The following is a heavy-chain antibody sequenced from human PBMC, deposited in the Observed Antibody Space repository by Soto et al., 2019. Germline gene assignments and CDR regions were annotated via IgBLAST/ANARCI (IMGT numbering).Heavy chain of an antibody. D-gene: IGHD4-17*01. V-gene: IGHV3-33*01. J-gene: IGHJ4*02. Sequence: QVQLVESGGGVVQPGRSLRLSCAASGFTFSSYGMHWVRQAPGKGLEWVAVIWYDGSNKYYADSVKGRFTISRDNSKNTLYLQMNSLRAEDTALYYCAREKIRHDYGDYVHFDYCGQGTLVTVSS. CDR1: GFTFSSYG. CDR3: AREKIRHDYGDYVHFDY. CDR2: IWYDGSNK.